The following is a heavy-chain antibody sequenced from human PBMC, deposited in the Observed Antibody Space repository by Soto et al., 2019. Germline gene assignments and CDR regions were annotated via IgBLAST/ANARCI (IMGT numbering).Heavy chain of an antibody. CDR2: IKSKSAGETT. D-gene: IGHD1-26*01. V-gene: IGHV3-15*05. CDR1: GFNFRTTW. J-gene: IGHJ4*02. Sequence: EVQLVESGGGLVKPGGSLRLSCAASGFNFRTTWMAWVRQAAGKGLEWVGRIKSKSAGETTDYADPVKGRFTISRDDSKDTLYLHMDSLETGDTAVYYCSTGSPFSGSVFDYWGQGTLVTVSS. CDR3: STGSPFSGSVFDY.